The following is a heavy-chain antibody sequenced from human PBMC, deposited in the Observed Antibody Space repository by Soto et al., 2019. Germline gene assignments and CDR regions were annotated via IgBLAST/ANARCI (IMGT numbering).Heavy chain of an antibody. V-gene: IGHV3-15*01. CDR2: IKSKTDGGTT. D-gene: IGHD2-2*01. CDR1: GFTFSNAW. J-gene: IGHJ6*03. Sequence: EVQLVESGGGLVKPGGSLRLSCAASGFTFSNAWMSWVRQAPGKGLEWVGRIKSKTDGGTTDYAAPVKGRFTISRDDSQNTLYLQMNSLKTEDTAVYYRTGIVVVPATTTGVYYYYYMDVWGKGTTVTVSS. CDR3: TGIVVVPATTTGVYYYYYMDV.